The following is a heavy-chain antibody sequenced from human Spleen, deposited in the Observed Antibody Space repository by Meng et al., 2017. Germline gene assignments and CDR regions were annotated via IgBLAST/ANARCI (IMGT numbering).Heavy chain of an antibody. CDR3: AREVSAAAEDY. CDR2: ISYAVSNQ. CDR1: GFTFSSYD. Sequence: GESLKISCAASGFTFSSYDIHWVRQAPGKGLEWVAVISYAVSNQDYADSVKGRFTISRDNTKNSLYLQMNSLRAEDTAVYYCAREVSAAAEDYWGQGTLVTVSS. J-gene: IGHJ4*02. D-gene: IGHD6-13*01. V-gene: IGHV3-30*04.